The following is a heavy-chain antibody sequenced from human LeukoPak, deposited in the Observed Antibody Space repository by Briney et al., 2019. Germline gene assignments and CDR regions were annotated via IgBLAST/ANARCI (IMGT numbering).Heavy chain of an antibody. CDR1: GGSISSYY. Sequence: SETLSLTCTVSGGSISSYYWSWIRQPPGKGLEWVGYIYTSGSTNYNPSLKSRVTISVDTSKNQFSLKLSSVTAADTAVYYCARGYDFWSGYWFDPWGQGTLVTVSS. CDR3: ARGYDFWSGYWFDP. V-gene: IGHV4-4*09. J-gene: IGHJ5*02. CDR2: IYTSGST. D-gene: IGHD3-3*01.